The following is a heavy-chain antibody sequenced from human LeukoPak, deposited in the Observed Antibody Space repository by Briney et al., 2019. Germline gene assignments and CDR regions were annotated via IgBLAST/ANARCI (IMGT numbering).Heavy chain of an antibody. CDR2: MYHSGTT. V-gene: IGHV4-30-2*01. J-gene: IGHJ3*02. Sequence: SQTLSLTCAVSGGSISSGGYSWSWIRQPPGKGLEWIGYMYHSGTTHYNPSLKSRVPISVDRSKNQFSLKLSSVTAADTAVYYCVRGYYYDSSGYWVRAFDIWGQGTMVTVSS. CDR3: VRGYYYDSSGYWVRAFDI. CDR1: GGSISSGGYS. D-gene: IGHD3-22*01.